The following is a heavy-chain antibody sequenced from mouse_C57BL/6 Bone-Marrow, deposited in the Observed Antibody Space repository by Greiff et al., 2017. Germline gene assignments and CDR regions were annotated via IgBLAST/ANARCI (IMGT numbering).Heavy chain of an antibody. CDR2: IYPGDGDT. D-gene: IGHD1-1*01. Sequence: QVQLQQSGPELVKPGASVKISCKASGYAFSSSWMNWVKQRPGKGLEWIGRIYPGDGDTNYNGKFKGKATLTADKSSSTTYMQLSSLTSEDSAVYFCAREAYYYGSEGAMDYWGQGTSVTVSS. CDR1: GYAFSSSW. J-gene: IGHJ4*01. CDR3: AREAYYYGSEGAMDY. V-gene: IGHV1-82*01.